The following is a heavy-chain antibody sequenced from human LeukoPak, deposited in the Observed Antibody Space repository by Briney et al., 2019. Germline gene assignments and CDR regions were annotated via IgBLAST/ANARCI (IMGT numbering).Heavy chain of an antibody. CDR3: ARREERYDILTGYPRRDAFDI. D-gene: IGHD3-9*01. CDR1: GGSISSYY. J-gene: IGHJ3*02. V-gene: IGHV4-59*08. Sequence: SETLSLTCTVSGGSISSYYWSWIWQPPGKGLEWIGYIYYSGSTNYNPSLKSRVTISVETSKNQFSLKLSSVPAADTAVYYCARREERYDILTGYPRRDAFDIWGQGTMVTVSS. CDR2: IYYSGST.